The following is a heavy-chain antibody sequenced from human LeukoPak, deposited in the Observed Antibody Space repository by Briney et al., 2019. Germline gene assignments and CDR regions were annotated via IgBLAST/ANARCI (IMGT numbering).Heavy chain of an antibody. CDR3: ARAGSVDWLLFRYYYYYMDV. V-gene: IGHV1-69*05. CDR2: IIPIFGTA. D-gene: IGHD3-9*01. CDR1: GGTFSSYA. J-gene: IGHJ6*03. Sequence: GSSVKVSCKASGGTFSSYAISWVRQAPGQGLEWMGGIIPIFGTANYAQKFQGRVTMTRNTSISTAYMELSSLRSEDTAVYYCARAGSVDWLLFRYYYYYMDVWGKGTTVTISS.